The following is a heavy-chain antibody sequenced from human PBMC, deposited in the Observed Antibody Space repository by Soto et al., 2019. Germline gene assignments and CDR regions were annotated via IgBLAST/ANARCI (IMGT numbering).Heavy chain of an antibody. D-gene: IGHD3-10*01. CDR1: GFTFNSYG. CDR3: ARERLYGSPTAMDV. CDR2: IWYDGSNK. J-gene: IGHJ6*02. V-gene: IGHV3-33*01. Sequence: QVQLVESGGGVVQPGRSLRLSCAASGFTFNSYGMHWVRQAPGKGLEWVAVIWYDGSNKYYADSVKGRFTISRDNSKNPLYLQMNSLRAEDTAVYYCARERLYGSPTAMDVWGQGTTVTVSS.